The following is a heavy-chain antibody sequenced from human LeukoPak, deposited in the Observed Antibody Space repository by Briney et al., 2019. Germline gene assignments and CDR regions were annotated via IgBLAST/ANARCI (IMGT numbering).Heavy chain of an antibody. CDR1: GGTFSSYA. CDR3: ARDGRITMIVPEGSWFDP. J-gene: IGHJ5*02. CDR2: IIPIFGTA. V-gene: IGHV1-69*13. Sequence: SVKVSCKASGGTFSSYAISWVRQAPGQGLEWMGGIIPIFGTANYAQKFQGRVTITADESTSTAYMELSSLRSEDTAVYYCARDGRITMIVPEGSWFDPWGQGTLVTVSS. D-gene: IGHD3-22*01.